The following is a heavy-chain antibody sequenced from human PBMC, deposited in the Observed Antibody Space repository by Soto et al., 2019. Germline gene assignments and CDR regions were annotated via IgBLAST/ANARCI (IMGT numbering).Heavy chain of an antibody. CDR3: ARVNDFTYYYYGMDV. Sequence: ASVKVSCKASGGTFSSYATSWVRQAPGQGLEWMGGIIPIFGTANYAQKFQGRVTITADKSTSTAYMELSSLRSEDTAVYYCARVNDFTYYYYGMDVWGQGTTVTVSS. J-gene: IGHJ6*02. CDR1: GGTFSSYA. D-gene: IGHD3-3*01. V-gene: IGHV1-69*06. CDR2: IIPIFGTA.